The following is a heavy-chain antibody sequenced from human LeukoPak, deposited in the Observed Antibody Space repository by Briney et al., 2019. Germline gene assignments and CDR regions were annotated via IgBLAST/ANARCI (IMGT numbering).Heavy chain of an antibody. D-gene: IGHD3-22*01. CDR1: GGTFSSYA. Sequence: SVKVSCKASGGTFSSYAISWVRQAPGQGLEWMGGIMPIFGTANYAQKFQGRVTITADESTSTAYMELSSLRSEDTAVYYCARHPTYYYDSSGHMSDYSGQGTLVTVSS. J-gene: IGHJ4*02. CDR2: IMPIFGTA. CDR3: ARHPTYYYDSSGHMSDY. V-gene: IGHV1-69*13.